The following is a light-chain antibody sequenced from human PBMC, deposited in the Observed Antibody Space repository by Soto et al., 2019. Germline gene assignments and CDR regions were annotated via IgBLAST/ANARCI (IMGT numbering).Light chain of an antibody. CDR2: EVS. V-gene: IGLV2-14*01. CDR1: SSDVGGYNY. CDR3: SSYTSSSTVV. Sequence: QSVLTQPASVSGSPVQSITISCTGTSSDVGGYNYVSWYQQHPGKAPKLMIYEVSNRPSGVSNRFSGSKSGNTASLTISGRQAEDEADYYCSSYTSSSTVVFGGGTNVPVL. J-gene: IGLJ2*01.